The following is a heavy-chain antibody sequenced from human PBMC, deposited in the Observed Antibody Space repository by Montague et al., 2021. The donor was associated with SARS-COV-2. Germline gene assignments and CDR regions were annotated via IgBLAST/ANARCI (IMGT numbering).Heavy chain of an antibody. CDR2: ISRDSADV. CDR1: GFTFSEYH. V-gene: IGHV3-21*06. CDR3: ARDSGITGADDY. J-gene: IGHJ4*02. Sequence: SRRLSCAASGFTFSEYHMTWVRQAPGKGLQWVSVISRDSADVYYAESVKGRFSISRDNARSALYLQLNNLRNEDTATYYCARDSGITGADDYWGQGTLVVVSS. D-gene: IGHD1-14*01.